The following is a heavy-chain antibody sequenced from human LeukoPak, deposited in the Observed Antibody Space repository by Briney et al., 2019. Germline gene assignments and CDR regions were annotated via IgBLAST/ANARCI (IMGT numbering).Heavy chain of an antibody. Sequence: PGGSLRLSCAASGFTFSSYAMSWVRQAPGKGLEWASAISGSGGSTYYADSVKGRFTISRDNSKSTLYLQMNSLRAEDTAVYYCAKSGQRITMIVVVIRFDYWGQGTLVTVSS. J-gene: IGHJ4*02. CDR3: AKSGQRITMIVVVIRFDY. D-gene: IGHD3-22*01. V-gene: IGHV3-23*01. CDR2: ISGSGGST. CDR1: GFTFSSYA.